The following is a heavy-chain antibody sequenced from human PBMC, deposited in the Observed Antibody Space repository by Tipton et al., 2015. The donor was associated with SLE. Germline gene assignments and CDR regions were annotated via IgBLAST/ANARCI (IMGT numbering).Heavy chain of an antibody. D-gene: IGHD6-19*01. Sequence: TLSLTCTVSGGSISSTYWSWIRQPPGRGLEWIGYIYYSGSTNYNPSLKSRVTISVDTSKNQFSLKLSSVTAADTAVYYCARQGAVAGFDYWGQGTLVTVSS. CDR2: IYYSGST. CDR3: ARQGAVAGFDY. J-gene: IGHJ4*02. CDR1: GGSISSTY. V-gene: IGHV4-59*08.